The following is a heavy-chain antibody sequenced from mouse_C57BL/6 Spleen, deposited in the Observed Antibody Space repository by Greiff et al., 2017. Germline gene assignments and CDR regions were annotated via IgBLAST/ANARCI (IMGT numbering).Heavy chain of an antibody. CDR2: ISSGGSYT. V-gene: IGHV5-6*01. J-gene: IGHJ4*01. CDR1: GFTFSSYG. Sequence: EVNLVESGGDLVKPGGSLKLSCAASGFTFSSYGMSWVRQTPDKRLEWVATISSGGSYTYYPDSVKGRFTISRDNAKNTLYLQMSSLKSEDTAMYYCARLDLLPAMDYWGQGTSVTVSS. D-gene: IGHD2-1*01. CDR3: ARLDLLPAMDY.